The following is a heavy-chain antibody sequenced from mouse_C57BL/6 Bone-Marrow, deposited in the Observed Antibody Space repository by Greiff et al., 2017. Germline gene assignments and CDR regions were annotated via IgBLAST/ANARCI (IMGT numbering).Heavy chain of an antibody. J-gene: IGHJ2*01. CDR1: GYAFSSSW. V-gene: IGHV1-82*01. Sequence: QVHVKQSGPELVKPGASVKISCKASGYAFSSSWMNWVKQRPGKGLEWIGRIYPGDGDTNYNGKFKGKATLTADKSSSTSSMQLSSLTSKDSSVYFVSRWCSSNCDYVDYWGQGTPLTVSS. CDR3: SRWCSSNCDYVDY. CDR2: IYPGDGDT. D-gene: IGHD2-5*01.